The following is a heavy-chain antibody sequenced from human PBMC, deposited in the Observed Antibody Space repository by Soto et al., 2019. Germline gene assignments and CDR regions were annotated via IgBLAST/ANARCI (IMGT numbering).Heavy chain of an antibody. CDR3: AREGGSGSYRYYGMDV. CDR2: IIPIFGTA. CDR1: GGTFSSYA. J-gene: IGHJ6*02. D-gene: IGHD3-10*01. Sequence: QVQLVQSGAEVKKPGSSVKVSCKASGGTFSSYAISWVRQAPGQGLEWMGGIIPIFGTANYAQKFQGRVTITAXXXTXXAYMELSSLRSEDTAVYCCAREGGSGSYRYYGMDVWGQGTTVTVSS. V-gene: IGHV1-69*12.